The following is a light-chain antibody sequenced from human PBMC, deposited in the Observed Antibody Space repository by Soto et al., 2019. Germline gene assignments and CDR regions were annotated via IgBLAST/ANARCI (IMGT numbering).Light chain of an antibody. CDR1: SSNIGAGYD. V-gene: IGLV1-40*01. CDR2: GNS. J-gene: IGLJ2*01. CDR3: QSYDSSLSGVV. Sequence: QLVLTQPPSVSGAPGQRVTISCTGSSSNIGAGYDVHWYQQLPGTAPKLLIYGNSNRPSGVPDRFSGSKSGTSASLAITGLRAEDEADYYCQSYDSSLSGVVFGGGTKLTVL.